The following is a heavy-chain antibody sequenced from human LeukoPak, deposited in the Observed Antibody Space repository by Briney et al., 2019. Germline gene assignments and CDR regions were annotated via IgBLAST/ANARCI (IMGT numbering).Heavy chain of an antibody. CDR2: ISTSGSTI. Sequence: GGSLRLSCAASGFTFSNYEMNWVRQAPGKGLEWVSYISTSGSTIYYADSVKGRFTISRDNAKNSLYLQMNSLRAEDTAVYYRARLGYCDSTSCQDVDVWGKGTTVTVSS. D-gene: IGHD2-2*01. CDR1: GFTFSNYE. J-gene: IGHJ6*04. CDR3: ARLGYCDSTSCQDVDV. V-gene: IGHV3-48*03.